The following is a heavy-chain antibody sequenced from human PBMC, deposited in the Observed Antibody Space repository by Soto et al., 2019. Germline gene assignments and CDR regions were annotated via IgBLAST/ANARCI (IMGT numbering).Heavy chain of an antibody. J-gene: IGHJ3*02. CDR2: IYSGGST. V-gene: IGHV3-53*01. CDR3: ACRGIANWDAFDI. Sequence: GESLKISCAASGFTVSSNYMSWVRQAPGKGLEWVSVIYSGGSTYYADSVKGRFTISRDNSKNTLYLQMNSLRAEDTAVYYCACRGIANWDAFDIWGQGTMVTVSS. CDR1: GFTVSSNY. D-gene: IGHD7-27*01.